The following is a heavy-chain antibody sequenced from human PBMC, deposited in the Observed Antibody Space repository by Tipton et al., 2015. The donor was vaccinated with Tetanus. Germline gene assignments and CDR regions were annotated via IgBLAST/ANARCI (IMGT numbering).Heavy chain of an antibody. J-gene: IGHJ4*02. D-gene: IGHD3-10*01. V-gene: IGHV4-39*01. CDR1: GGSMNTRTFY. Sequence: LRLSCTVSGGSMNTRTFYWGWIRQSPGKGLEWIGSIFYSGSTYYNPSLRSRVSISVDTSKNQFSLTLKSVTAADTGVYYCARQRMHQPPRERGDDYWGQGPLVTVSS. CDR2: IFYSGST. CDR3: ARQRMHQPPRERGDDY.